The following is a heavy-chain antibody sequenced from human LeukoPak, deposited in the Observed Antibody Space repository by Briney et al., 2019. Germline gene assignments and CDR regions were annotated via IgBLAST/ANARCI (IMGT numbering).Heavy chain of an antibody. Sequence: KPSETLSLTCTVSGGSVSSGSYYWSWVRQPPGKGLEWIGYIYYSGSTNYNPSLKSRVTISVDTSKNQLSLKLTSVTAADTAVYYCARGPAGYYDSGGRLAIPGAREIDYWGQGTLVTVSS. CDR3: ARGPAGYYDSGGRLAIPGAREIDY. J-gene: IGHJ4*02. CDR1: GGSVSSGSYY. CDR2: IYYSGST. D-gene: IGHD3-22*01. V-gene: IGHV4-61*01.